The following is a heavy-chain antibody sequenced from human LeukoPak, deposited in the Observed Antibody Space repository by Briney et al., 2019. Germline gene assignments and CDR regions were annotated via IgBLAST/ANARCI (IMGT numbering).Heavy chain of an antibody. CDR1: GFTFSSYG. V-gene: IGHV3-33*06. CDR2: IWYDGSNK. Sequence: PGRSLRLSCAASGFTFSSYGMHWVRQAPGKGLEWVAVIWYDGSNKYYADSVKGRFTIPRDNSKNTLYLQMNSLRAEDTAVYYCAKDREGAGDTYYYDSSGYYYAYHDAFDIWGQGTMVTVSS. D-gene: IGHD3-22*01. J-gene: IGHJ3*02. CDR3: AKDREGAGDTYYYDSSGYYYAYHDAFDI.